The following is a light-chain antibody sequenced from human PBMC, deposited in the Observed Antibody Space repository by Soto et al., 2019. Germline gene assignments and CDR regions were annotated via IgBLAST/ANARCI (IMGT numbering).Light chain of an antibody. V-gene: IGKV1-5*03. CDR2: QAS. CDR3: QQYNSYRT. J-gene: IGKJ1*01. CDR1: QSGSTS. Sequence: DIQMTQSPSTLSASVGDRLTITCRASQSGSTSLARYQQKPGIAPKLLIYQASSLQNGVPSRFSGSGSGTEFTLTISCLQPDDFATYYCQQYNSYRTFGQGTKVDIK.